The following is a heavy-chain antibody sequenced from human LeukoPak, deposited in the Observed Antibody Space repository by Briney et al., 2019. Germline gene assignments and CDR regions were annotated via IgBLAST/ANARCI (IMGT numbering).Heavy chain of an antibody. D-gene: IGHD3-22*01. V-gene: IGHV3-23*01. CDR3: AKRGVVIRVILVGFHKEAYYFDS. CDR1: GITLSNYG. CDR2: ISDSGGRT. J-gene: IGHJ4*02. Sequence: GGSLRLSCAVSGITLSNYGMSWVRQAPGKGLEWVAGISDSGGRTNYADSVKGRFTISRDNPKKTLYLQMNSLRAEDTAVYFCAKRGVVIRVILVGFHKEAYYFDSWGQGALVTVSS.